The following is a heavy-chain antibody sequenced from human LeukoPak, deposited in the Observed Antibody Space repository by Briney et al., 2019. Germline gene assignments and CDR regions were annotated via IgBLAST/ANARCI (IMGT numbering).Heavy chain of an antibody. V-gene: IGHV4-39*01. CDR1: AGSISSSSYY. D-gene: IGHD3-22*01. CDR3: ASSHYYDSI. J-gene: IGHJ4*02. CDR2: IYYSGST. Sequence: PSGTLSLTCTVSAGSISSSSYYWGWIRQPPGKGLEWIVSIYYSGSTYYNPSLKSRVTISVDTSKNQFSLKLSSVTAADTAVYYCASSHYYDSIWGQGTLVTVSS.